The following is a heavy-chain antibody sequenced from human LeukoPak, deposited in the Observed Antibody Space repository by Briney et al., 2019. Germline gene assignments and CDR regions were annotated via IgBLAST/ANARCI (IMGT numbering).Heavy chain of an antibody. Sequence: GGSLRLSCAASGFTFSTYTMNWVRQAPGKGLEWVSSISSSSTYIYYADSVKGRFTISRDNAKNSLYLQMNSLRDEDTAVYYCARPRTPYCSGGTCYFDYWGQGTLVTVSS. D-gene: IGHD2-15*01. CDR3: ARPRTPYCSGGTCYFDY. CDR1: GFTFSTYT. V-gene: IGHV3-21*01. CDR2: ISSSSTYI. J-gene: IGHJ4*02.